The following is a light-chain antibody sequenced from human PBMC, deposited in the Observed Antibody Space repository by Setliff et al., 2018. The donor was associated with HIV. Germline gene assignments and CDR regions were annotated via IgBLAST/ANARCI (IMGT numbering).Light chain of an antibody. Sequence: QSALAQPASVSGSPGQSITISCTGTSSDVGSYNLVSWCLQHPGKAPKLMIYEVNKRPSGVSNRFSGSKSGNTASLTISGLQAEDEADYYCCSYAGSYVFGTGTKVTVL. J-gene: IGLJ1*01. CDR3: CSYAGSYV. CDR1: SSDVGSYNL. CDR2: EVN. V-gene: IGLV2-23*02.